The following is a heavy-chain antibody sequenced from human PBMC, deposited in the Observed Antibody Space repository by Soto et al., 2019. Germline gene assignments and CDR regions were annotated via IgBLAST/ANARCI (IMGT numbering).Heavy chain of an antibody. V-gene: IGHV4-59*08. D-gene: IGHD3-10*01. CDR1: GDSISSYY. Sequence: QVQLQESGPGLVKPSETLSLTCTVPGDSISSYYWSWIRQPPGQGLEWIGYIYYSGSTNYNPSLKGRVTVSVDTSKNQFSLNLSSVTAADTAVYYCATRRGSGSYGYFDYWGQGILVTVSS. CDR2: IYYSGST. J-gene: IGHJ4*02. CDR3: ATRRGSGSYGYFDY.